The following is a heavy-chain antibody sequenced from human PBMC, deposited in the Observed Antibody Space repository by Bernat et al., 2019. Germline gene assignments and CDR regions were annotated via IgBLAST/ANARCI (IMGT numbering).Heavy chain of an antibody. V-gene: IGHV3-11*05. CDR3: AKEMGCSGGSCYHDAFDI. CDR1: GFTFSYYY. J-gene: IGHJ3*02. CDR2: ISPSSAYT. D-gene: IGHD2-15*01. Sequence: QDQLVESGGGLVKPGGSLRLSCAGSGFTFSYYYMSWFRQAPGKGLEWISYISPSSAYTNYVDSVKGRFTISRDNSKNTLYLQMNSLRAEDTAVYYCAKEMGCSGGSCYHDAFDIWGQGTMVTVSS.